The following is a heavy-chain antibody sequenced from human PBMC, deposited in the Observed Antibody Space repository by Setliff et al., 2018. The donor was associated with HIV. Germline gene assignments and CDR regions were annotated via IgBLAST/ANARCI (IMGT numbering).Heavy chain of an antibody. D-gene: IGHD6-19*01. CDR3: AKSASWDLRGWLH. CDR2: IGGSGGST. CDR1: GFIFNTYW. J-gene: IGHJ4*02. Sequence: GGSLRLSCAASGFIFNTYWMHWVRQAPGKGLEWVSGIGGSGGSTYYADSVKGRFTMSRDYSKNTIYLQMSSLRAEDSAVYYCAKSASWDLRGWLHWGQGTLVTVSS. V-gene: IGHV3-23*01.